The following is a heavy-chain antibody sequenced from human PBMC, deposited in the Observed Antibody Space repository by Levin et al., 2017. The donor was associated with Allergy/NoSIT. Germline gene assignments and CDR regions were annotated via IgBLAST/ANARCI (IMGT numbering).Heavy chain of an antibody. CDR3: TTYSSSWYYFDY. CDR2: IKSNTDGGTT. V-gene: IGHV3-15*01. D-gene: IGHD6-13*01. Sequence: SCAASGITFSNAWMSWVRQAPGKGLEWVGRIKSNTDGGTTEYAAPVKGRFSISRDDSKNTLYLQMNSLKTEDTAIYFCTTYSSSWYYFDYWGQGTLVTVSS. CDR1: GITFSNAW. J-gene: IGHJ4*02.